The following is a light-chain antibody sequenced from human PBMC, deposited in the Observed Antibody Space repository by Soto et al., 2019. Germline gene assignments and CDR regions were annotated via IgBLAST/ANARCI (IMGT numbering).Light chain of an antibody. CDR1: SSNIGSNT. Sequence: QSVLTQPPSASGTPGQRVTLSCSGSSSNIGSNTVNWYQQLPGTAPKLLIYYDDLLPSGVSDRFSGSKSGTSASLAISGLQSEDEADYYCAAWDDSLNGYVFGTGTKLTVL. V-gene: IGLV1-44*01. CDR2: YDD. CDR3: AAWDDSLNGYV. J-gene: IGLJ1*01.